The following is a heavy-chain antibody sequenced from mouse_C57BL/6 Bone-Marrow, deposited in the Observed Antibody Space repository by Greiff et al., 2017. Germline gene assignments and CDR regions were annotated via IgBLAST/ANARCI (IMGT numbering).Heavy chain of an antibody. CDR3: ARLGNYWFAY. CDR1: GYTFTSYW. J-gene: IGHJ3*01. V-gene: IGHV1-50*01. Sequence: QVQLKQPGAELVKPGASVKLSCKASGYTFTSYWMQWVKQRPGQGLEWIGEIDPSDSYTNYNQQFKGKATLTVDTSSSTAYMQISSLTSEDSAVYYWARLGNYWFAYWGQGTLVTVSA. D-gene: IGHD2-1*01. CDR2: IDPSDSYT.